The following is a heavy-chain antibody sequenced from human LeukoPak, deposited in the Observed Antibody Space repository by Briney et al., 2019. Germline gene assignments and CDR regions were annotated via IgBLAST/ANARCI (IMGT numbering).Heavy chain of an antibody. J-gene: IGHJ4*02. CDR1: EFTFSNYW. Sequence: GGSLRLSCVGSEFTFSNYWMHWVRQVPGKGLVWVSRIKSDESGTGYADSVKGRFTISRDNVKNTLFLQMNSLRVEDTAVYYCARETSGSLGYWGQGTLVTVSS. CDR2: IKSDESGT. V-gene: IGHV3-74*01. D-gene: IGHD3-10*01. CDR3: ARETSGSLGY.